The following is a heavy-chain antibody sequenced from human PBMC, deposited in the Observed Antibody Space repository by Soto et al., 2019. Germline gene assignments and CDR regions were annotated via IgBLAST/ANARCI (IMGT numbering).Heavy chain of an antibody. CDR2: IYYSERA. CDR1: GGSISSGDFY. Sequence: QVQLQESGPGLVKPSQTLSLTCTVSGGSISSGDFYWSWIRKPPGKGPEWIGYIYYSERAYYNPSLESRVSISLDTSRNQFSLDVSSVTAADTAVYYCGSNKGYGSRATCFQPHRIDFWGQGTLVTVSS. D-gene: IGHD2-2*01. CDR3: GSNKGYGSRATCFQPHRIDF. V-gene: IGHV4-30-4*01. J-gene: IGHJ4*02.